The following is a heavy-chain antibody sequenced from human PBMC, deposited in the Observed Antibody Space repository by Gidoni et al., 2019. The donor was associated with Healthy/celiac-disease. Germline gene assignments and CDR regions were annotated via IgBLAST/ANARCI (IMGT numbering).Heavy chain of an antibody. J-gene: IGHJ4*02. D-gene: IGHD1-26*01. CDR1: GFTFDDYA. V-gene: IGHV3-9*01. CDR3: TKGQWELPDY. Sequence: EVQLVESGGGVVEAGRAGGLSCAASGFTFDDYAMHWVRQTPGKGLEGVSGISWNSGRIGYADSVKGRFTISRDNAKNSLYLQMNSLRAEDTALYYCTKGQWELPDYWGQGTLVTVSS. CDR2: ISWNSGRI.